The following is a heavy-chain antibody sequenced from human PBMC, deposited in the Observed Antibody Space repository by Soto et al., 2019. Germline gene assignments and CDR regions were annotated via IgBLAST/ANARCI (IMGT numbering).Heavy chain of an antibody. D-gene: IGHD4-17*01. CDR3: ARHPNDDGDYVAYYYYYMDV. J-gene: IGHJ6*03. Sequence: QLQLQESGPGLVKPSETLSLTCTASGGSISSSSYYWGWLRQPPGKGLEWIGSIYYSGSTYYNPSLKRRVTISVDTSKNQFSLKLSSVPAADTAVYYCARHPNDDGDYVAYYYYYMDVWGKGTTVTVSS. CDR1: GGSISSSSYY. V-gene: IGHV4-39*01. CDR2: IYYSGST.